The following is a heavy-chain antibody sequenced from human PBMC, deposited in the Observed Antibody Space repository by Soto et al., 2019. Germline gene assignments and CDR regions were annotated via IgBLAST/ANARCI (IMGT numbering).Heavy chain of an antibody. D-gene: IGHD5-12*01. CDR2: VYYSGST. CDR3: AREDRGYDCFDY. CDR1: GASITSGTYY. Sequence: QVQLQESGPGLVKPSETLSLTCTVSGASITSGTYYWSWIRQPPGKGLEWIGYVYYSGSTSYNPSLKSRVTISVDPPKKQFSLKLSSVTVADTAVYYCAREDRGYDCFDYWGPGNLVTVSS. J-gene: IGHJ4*02. V-gene: IGHV4-61*01.